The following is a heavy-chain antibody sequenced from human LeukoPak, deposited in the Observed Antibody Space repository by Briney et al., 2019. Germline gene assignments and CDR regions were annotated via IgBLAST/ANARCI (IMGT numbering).Heavy chain of an antibody. V-gene: IGHV1-18*01. D-gene: IGHD3-9*01. Sequence: GASVKVSCKASGYTFTSYGISWVRQAPGQGLEWMGWISAYNGNTNYAQKLQGRVTMTTDTSTSTAYMELRSLRSDDTAVYYCARDSYYDILTGYSRNYYYGMDVWGQGTTVTVSS. J-gene: IGHJ6*02. CDR2: ISAYNGNT. CDR1: GYTFTSYG. CDR3: ARDSYYDILTGYSRNYYYGMDV.